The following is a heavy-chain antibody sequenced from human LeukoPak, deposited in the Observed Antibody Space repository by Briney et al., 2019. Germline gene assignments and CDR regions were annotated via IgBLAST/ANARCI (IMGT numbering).Heavy chain of an antibody. CDR3: AGDRCFDY. V-gene: IGHV3-48*02. CDR2: ISGSSSTI. J-gene: IGHJ4*02. CDR1: GFTFSDYD. Sequence: PGGSLRLSCVASGFTFSDYDMKWVRQAPGKGLEWVSYISGSSSTIYYADSVKGRFTISRDNAKNSLYLQMNSLRDEDTAVYYCAGDRCFDYWGQGTLVTVSS.